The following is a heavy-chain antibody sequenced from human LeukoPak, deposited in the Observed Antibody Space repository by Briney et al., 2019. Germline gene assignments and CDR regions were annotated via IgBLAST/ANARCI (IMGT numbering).Heavy chain of an antibody. V-gene: IGHV1-2*06. CDR3: AREPMVRDFNWFDP. Sequence: GASVKVSCKASGYTFTGCYMHWVRQAPGQGLEWMGRINPNSGGTNYAQKFQGRVTMTRDTSISTAYMELNRLTSDDTAVYYCAREPMVRDFNWFDPWGQGTLVTVSS. CDR1: GYTFTGCY. D-gene: IGHD3-10*01. J-gene: IGHJ5*02. CDR2: INPNSGGT.